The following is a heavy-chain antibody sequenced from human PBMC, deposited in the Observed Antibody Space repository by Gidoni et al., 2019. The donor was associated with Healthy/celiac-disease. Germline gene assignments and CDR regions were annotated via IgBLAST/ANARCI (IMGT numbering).Heavy chain of an antibody. CDR3: ARDHCSGGSCYRGWFDP. CDR2: IIPIFGTA. CDR1: GGTFSRHA. Sequence: QVQLVQSGAEVKKPGSSVQVSCKASGGTFSRHAISWVRQAPGQGLEWMGGIIPIFGTATYAQKFQGSVTITADESTSTAYMELSSLRSEDTAVYYCARDHCSGGSCYRGWFDPWGQGTLVTVSS. V-gene: IGHV1-69*01. D-gene: IGHD2-15*01. J-gene: IGHJ5*02.